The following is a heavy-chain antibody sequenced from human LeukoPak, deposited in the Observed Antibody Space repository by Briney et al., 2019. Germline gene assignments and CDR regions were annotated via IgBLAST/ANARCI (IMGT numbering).Heavy chain of an antibody. Sequence: SQTLSLTCTVSGDSISSGIHYWNWIRQPAGKGLEWIGRIYTSGSTNYNPSLKSRVTISPDTSKNQFSLKLSSVTAADTAVYYCARGTITWFDPWGQGTLVTVSS. CDR2: IYTSGST. CDR3: ARGTITWFDP. J-gene: IGHJ5*02. V-gene: IGHV4-61*02. CDR1: GDSISSGIHY. D-gene: IGHD5-24*01.